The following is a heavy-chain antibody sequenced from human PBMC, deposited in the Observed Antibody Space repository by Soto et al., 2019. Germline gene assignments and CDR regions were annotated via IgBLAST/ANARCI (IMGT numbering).Heavy chain of an antibody. CDR1: GYTFANYA. CDR3: ARDLSGRGLTNGHVGVDV. J-gene: IGHJ6*02. V-gene: IGHV1-3*01. Sequence: QVRLVQSGTEVKKPGASVMVSCKATGYTFANYAIHWVRQAPWQDFEWMGWINAGNGNTRNSQKFQGRVTFTRDTSATTAQMEVGSLRFEDTAVYYCARDLSGRGLTNGHVGVDVWGQGTTVIGTS. CDR2: INAGNGNT. D-gene: IGHD4-17*01.